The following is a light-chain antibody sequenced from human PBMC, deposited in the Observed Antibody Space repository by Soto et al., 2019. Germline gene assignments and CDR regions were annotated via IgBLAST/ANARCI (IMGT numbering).Light chain of an antibody. Sequence: LVMPQSPANLSLSPGAGATLSCWASQPVSDKLAWYQQKPGQAPRLLIYGASARALGIPARFSGSGSGTEFSFTVSGVQSEDFTLYYGQQYEQRLFTGGQGTRLEIK. V-gene: IGKV3-15*01. CDR2: GAS. J-gene: IGKJ5*01. CDR3: QQYEQRLFT. CDR1: QPVSDK.